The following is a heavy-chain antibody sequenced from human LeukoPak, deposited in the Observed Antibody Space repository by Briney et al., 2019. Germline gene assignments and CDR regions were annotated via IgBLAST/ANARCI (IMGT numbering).Heavy chain of an antibody. J-gene: IGHJ4*02. CDR3: AKDKGNFGDYYYFGH. CDR2: IKSKTDGGTT. D-gene: IGHD4-17*01. Sequence: PGGSLRLSCAASGFTFTNAWMNWVRQAPGKGLEWVGRIKSKTDGGTTDYAAPVKGRFTISRDDSKTTLYLQMNSLRAEDTAVYYCAKDKGNFGDYYYFGHWGQGTLVTVSS. CDR1: GFTFTNAW. V-gene: IGHV3-15*01.